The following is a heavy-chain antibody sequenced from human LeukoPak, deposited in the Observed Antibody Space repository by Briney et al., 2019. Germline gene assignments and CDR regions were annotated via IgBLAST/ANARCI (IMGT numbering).Heavy chain of an antibody. Sequence: SETLSLTCAAFGGSFSGYYWNWIRQPPGKGLEWIGEINHSGSTNYNSSLKSRVTISVDTSKNQFSLKLTSVTAADTAVYFCARGIVSGSAWYFGCYFDYWGQGTLVTVSS. CDR1: GGSFSGYY. V-gene: IGHV4-34*01. J-gene: IGHJ4*02. D-gene: IGHD6-19*01. CDR2: INHSGST. CDR3: ARGIVSGSAWYFGCYFDY.